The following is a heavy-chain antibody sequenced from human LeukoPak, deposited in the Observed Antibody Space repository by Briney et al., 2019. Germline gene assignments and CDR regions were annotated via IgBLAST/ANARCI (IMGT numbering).Heavy chain of an antibody. CDR1: GFTFSSYG. D-gene: IGHD4-17*01. Sequence: GGSLRLSCAASGFTFSSYGMHWVRQAPGKGLEWVSAISGSGGSTYYADSVKGRFTISRDNSKNTLYLQMNSLRAEDTAVYYCAKSFGDYGDYVSPFGYWGQGTLVTVSS. J-gene: IGHJ4*02. V-gene: IGHV3-23*01. CDR3: AKSFGDYGDYVSPFGY. CDR2: ISGSGGST.